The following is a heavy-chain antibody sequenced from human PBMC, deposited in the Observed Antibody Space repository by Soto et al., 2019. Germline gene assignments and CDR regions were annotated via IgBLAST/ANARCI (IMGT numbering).Heavy chain of an antibody. J-gene: IGHJ4*02. CDR1: GGSISETYW. D-gene: IGHD1-1*01. CDR3: ARHVGVPGTRGFDY. Sequence: QVQLQESGPGLVEPSETLSLTCAVSGGSISETYWWSWVRQPPGNGLQWIGETSYRGTAHYNPSRSSRVAKSMDSSRTQITLTLLSVTAAVSGSYSCARHVGVPGTRGFDYWGQGTLVTVSS. CDR2: TSYRGTA. V-gene: IGHV4-4*02.